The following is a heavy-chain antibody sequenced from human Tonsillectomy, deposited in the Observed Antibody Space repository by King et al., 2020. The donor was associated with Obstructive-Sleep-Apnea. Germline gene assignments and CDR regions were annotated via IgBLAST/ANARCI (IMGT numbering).Heavy chain of an antibody. Sequence: QVQLVESGGGVVQPGRSLRLSCVASGFTFSIEGMHWVRQAPGKGLEWVAVISYDGSNKYYADSVKGRFTISRDNSNNTLFLQMNSLRAEDTAVYYCANTVHRSSGPWGQGTLVTVSS. CDR3: ANTVHRSSGP. D-gene: IGHD3-22*01. V-gene: IGHV3-30*18. CDR1: GFTFSIEG. J-gene: IGHJ4*02. CDR2: ISYDGSNK.